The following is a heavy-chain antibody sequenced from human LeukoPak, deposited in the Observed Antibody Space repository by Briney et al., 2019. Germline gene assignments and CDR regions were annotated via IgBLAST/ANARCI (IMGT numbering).Heavy chain of an antibody. Sequence: GGSLRLSCAASAFTFSSYAMRWVRQAPGKGLEWVSGTSTSGGSTYYADSVKGRFTISRDNSKNTLSLQMTSLRAEDTAVYYCATARGGYWGQGTLVTVSS. CDR3: ATARGGY. V-gene: IGHV3-23*01. J-gene: IGHJ4*02. CDR2: TSTSGGST. CDR1: AFTFSSYA. D-gene: IGHD2-15*01.